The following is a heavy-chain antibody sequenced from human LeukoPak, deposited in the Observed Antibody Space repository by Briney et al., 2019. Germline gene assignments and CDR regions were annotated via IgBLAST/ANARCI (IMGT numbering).Heavy chain of an antibody. D-gene: IGHD1-26*01. CDR3: ARGPRGGGYYH. CDR2: INHSGST. Sequence: SETLSLTCAVYGGSFSGYYWSWIRQPPGKGLEWIGEINHSGSTNYNPSLKSRVTISVDTSKNQFSLKLSSVTAADTAVYYCARGPRGGGYYHGGQGTLVTVS. J-gene: IGHJ4*02. CDR1: GGSFSGYY. V-gene: IGHV4-34*01.